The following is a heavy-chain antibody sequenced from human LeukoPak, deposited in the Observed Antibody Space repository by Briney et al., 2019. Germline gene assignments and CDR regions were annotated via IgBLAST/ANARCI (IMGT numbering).Heavy chain of an antibody. D-gene: IGHD3-3*01. J-gene: IGHJ6*03. CDR3: ARSNEFLEWLPFSYYMDV. CDR1: GGAFSSHG. Sequence: SVKVSCKASGGAFSSHGFSWVRQAPGQRLEWLGRIIPIEGIPNYARKFYGRVTIIADKSTSTASLELSSLTYEDTAVYYCARSNEFLEWLPFSYYMDVWGKGTTVTVSS. CDR2: IIPIEGIP. V-gene: IGHV1-69*04.